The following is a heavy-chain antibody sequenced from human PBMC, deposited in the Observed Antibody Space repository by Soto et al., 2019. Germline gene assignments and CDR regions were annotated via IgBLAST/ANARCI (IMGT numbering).Heavy chain of an antibody. D-gene: IGHD1-1*01. CDR3: AKDGSHNFSY. CDR1: GFTFSHYA. J-gene: IGHJ4*02. V-gene: IGHV3-30*18. Sequence: QVQLVESGGGVVQPGRSLRLSCAASGFTFSHYAMHWVRQAPGRGLEWVALMSYDGSNEYYADSVKGRFTIARDNFKNALYLKMKSLRAEDTEVYYCAKDGSHNFSYWGEGRLVTVSS. CDR2: MSYDGSNE.